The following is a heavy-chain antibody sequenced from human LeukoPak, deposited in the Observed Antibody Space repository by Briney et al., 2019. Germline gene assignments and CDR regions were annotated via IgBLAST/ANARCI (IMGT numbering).Heavy chain of an antibody. Sequence: GRSLRLSCAASGFTFSSYAMHWVRQAPGKGLEWVAVISYDGSNKYYADSVKGRYTISRDNSKNTLYLQMNSLRAEDTAVYYCARAGLYYDVIYYYYYGMDAWGQGTTVTVSS. J-gene: IGHJ6*02. V-gene: IGHV3-30*04. D-gene: IGHD3-3*01. CDR2: ISYDGSNK. CDR3: ARAGLYYDVIYYYYYGMDA. CDR1: GFTFSSYA.